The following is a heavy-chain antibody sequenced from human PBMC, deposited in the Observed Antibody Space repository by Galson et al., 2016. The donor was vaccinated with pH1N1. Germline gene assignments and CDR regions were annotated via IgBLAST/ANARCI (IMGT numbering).Heavy chain of an antibody. CDR2: NNVGNDNT. J-gene: IGHJ6*02. CDR1: GYTFTIYA. V-gene: IGHV1-3*01. CDR3: ARDEGFSRV. D-gene: IGHD2/OR15-2a*01. Sequence: SVKVSCKASGYTFTIYAIHWVRQAPGQSIEWMGWNNVGNDNTNYAQKLQGRVTMTTDTSTTTAYMGLRSLRSDDTAVYYCARDEGFSRVWGQGTTVTVSS.